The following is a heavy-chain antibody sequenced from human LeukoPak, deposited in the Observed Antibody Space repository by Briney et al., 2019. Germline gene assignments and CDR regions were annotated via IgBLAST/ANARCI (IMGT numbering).Heavy chain of an antibody. Sequence: ASVKVSCKASGYTFTGYYMHWVRQAPGQGLEWMGWINPNSGGTNYAQKFQGRVTMTRDTSISTAYMELSRLRSDDTAVYYCARESGFGLFYYYYGMDVWGQGTTVTVSS. CDR2: INPNSGGT. CDR1: GYTFTGYY. J-gene: IGHJ6*02. D-gene: IGHD5-12*01. V-gene: IGHV1-2*02. CDR3: ARESGFGLFYYYYGMDV.